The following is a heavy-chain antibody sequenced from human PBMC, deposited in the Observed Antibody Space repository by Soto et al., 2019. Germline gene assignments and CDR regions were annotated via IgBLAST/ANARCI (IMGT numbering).Heavy chain of an antibody. J-gene: IGHJ4*02. V-gene: IGHV3-64*01. CDR2: ISSNGGTT. CDR3: ARTPYYYDSSGSNLFDY. Sequence: GGSLRLSCAASGFTFSSYAMHWVRQAPGKGLEYVSAISSNGGTTYYANSVKDRFTISRDNSKNTLYLQMGSLRVEDMAVYYCARTPYYYDSSGSNLFDYWGQGTLVTVSS. D-gene: IGHD3-22*01. CDR1: GFTFSSYA.